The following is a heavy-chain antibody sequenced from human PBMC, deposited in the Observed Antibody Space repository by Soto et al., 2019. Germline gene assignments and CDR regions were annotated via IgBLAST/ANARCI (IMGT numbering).Heavy chain of an antibody. CDR3: ARLGPASSWGSNGMDV. CDR2: IHYSGTT. V-gene: IGHV4-59*01. CDR1: GGSMRNYF. J-gene: IGHJ6*02. D-gene: IGHD6-13*01. Sequence: SETLSLTCTVSGGSMRNYFWTWIRQPPGKGLEWIGYIHYSGTTSFFPSYNPSLRSRVTISEDTSKNQFSLKLLSVTTADTAVYYCARLGPASSWGSNGMDVWGQGTTVTVSS.